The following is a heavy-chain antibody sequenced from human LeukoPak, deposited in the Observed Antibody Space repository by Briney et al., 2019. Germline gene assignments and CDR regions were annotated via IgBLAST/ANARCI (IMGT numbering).Heavy chain of an antibody. CDR1: GSTFSSYE. D-gene: IGHD2-21*02. Sequence: PGGSLRLSCAASGSTFSSYEMNWVRQAPGKGLEWVSYISSSGSTIYYADSVKGRFTISRDNAKNSLYLQMNSLRAKDTAVYYCARGRRSDLRFDYWGQGTLVTVSS. J-gene: IGHJ4*02. CDR3: ARGRRSDLRFDY. V-gene: IGHV3-48*03. CDR2: ISSSGSTI.